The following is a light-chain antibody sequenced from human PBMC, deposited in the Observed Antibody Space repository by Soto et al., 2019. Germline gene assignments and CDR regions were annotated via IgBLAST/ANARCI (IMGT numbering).Light chain of an antibody. J-gene: IGKJ1*01. CDR1: QSVNRSY. Sequence: EIVLTQSPGTLSLSPGERATLSCRASQSVNRSYLAWYQQKPGQAPRLLIYGASSRATGLPDRFSVSGSGTDFTLTISRLEPEDFAVYYGQQYGNSPRTFGQGTKVEIK. V-gene: IGKV3-20*01. CDR3: QQYGNSPRT. CDR2: GAS.